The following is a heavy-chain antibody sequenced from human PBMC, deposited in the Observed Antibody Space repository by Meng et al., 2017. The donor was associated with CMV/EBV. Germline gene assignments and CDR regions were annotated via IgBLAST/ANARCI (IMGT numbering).Heavy chain of an antibody. J-gene: IGHJ2*01. Sequence: GSCSGYYRSWIRQPPGKGLEWIGEMNHSGSTNYNPSLKSRVTISVDTSKNQFALKLSSVTAADTAVYYCARGRYCSSTSCPRGYFDLWGRGTLVTVSS. V-gene: IGHV4-34*01. CDR3: ARGRYCSSTSCPRGYFDL. D-gene: IGHD2-2*01. CDR2: MNHSGST. CDR1: GSCSGYY.